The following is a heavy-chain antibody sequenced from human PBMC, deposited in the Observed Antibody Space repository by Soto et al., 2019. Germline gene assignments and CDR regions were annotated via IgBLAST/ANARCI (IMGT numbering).Heavy chain of an antibody. V-gene: IGHV3-30*18. J-gene: IGHJ4*02. CDR3: AKGGRQWLVTSAFNY. Sequence: VQLVESGGGVVQPGRSLRLSCAASGFTFSDYAMHWVRHAPGKGLEWVAVVSHDGRNTHYADSVKGRFTISRDSSKNTLTLEMTSLRAEDTAVYYCAKGGRQWLVTSAFNYWGQGALVTVSS. CDR1: GFTFSDYA. CDR2: VSHDGRNT. D-gene: IGHD6-19*01.